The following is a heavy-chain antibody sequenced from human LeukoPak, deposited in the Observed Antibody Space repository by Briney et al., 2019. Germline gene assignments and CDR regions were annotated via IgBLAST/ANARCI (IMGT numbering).Heavy chain of an antibody. V-gene: IGHV3-23*01. CDR2: ISETGGTT. CDR3: AKDTSIGRYCTNGVCSPFDY. Sequence: GGSLRLSCAGSGFTFSSYAMSWVRQAPGKGLEWVSAISETGGTTYDADSVKGRFTISRDNSKSTLYLQMNSLRAEDTAVYYCAKDTSIGRYCTNGVCSPFDYWVQGTLVTVSS. J-gene: IGHJ4*02. CDR1: GFTFSSYA. D-gene: IGHD2-8*01.